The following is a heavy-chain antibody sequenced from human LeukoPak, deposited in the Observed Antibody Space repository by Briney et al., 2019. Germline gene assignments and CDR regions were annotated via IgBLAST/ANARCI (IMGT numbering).Heavy chain of an antibody. CDR1: GFTFSGSA. D-gene: IGHD3-22*01. CDR3: TRHDNYYDISGPSH. CDR2: IRSKPNSYAT. J-gene: IGHJ4*02. V-gene: IGHV3-73*01. Sequence: HPGGSLRLSCAASGFTFSGSAMHWARQASGKGLEWVGRIRSKPNSYATAYAASVKGRFTISRDDSKNTAFLQMKSLKTEDTAVYYCTRHDNYYDISGPSHWGQGTLVTVSS.